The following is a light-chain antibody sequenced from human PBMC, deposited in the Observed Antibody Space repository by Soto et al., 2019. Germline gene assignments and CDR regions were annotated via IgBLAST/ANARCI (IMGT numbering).Light chain of an antibody. J-gene: IGKJ4*01. Sequence: EIVLTQSPATLSLSPGERATLSCRASQSVSSYLAWFQQKPGQAPRLLIYDTSNRATDIPARFSGGGSGTVFLLTISSLEHEDFAVYYWQQRSDWPLTFGGGTRVEIK. CDR3: QQRSDWPLT. CDR2: DTS. V-gene: IGKV3-11*01. CDR1: QSVSSY.